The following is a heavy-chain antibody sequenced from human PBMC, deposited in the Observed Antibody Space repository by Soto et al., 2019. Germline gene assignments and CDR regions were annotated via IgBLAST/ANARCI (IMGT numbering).Heavy chain of an antibody. J-gene: IGHJ4*02. CDR2: IYYSGTT. CDR1: GASFGNSGFY. V-gene: IGHV4-39*01. Sequence: QVQLQESGPGLVMPSETLSLTCTVSGASFGNSGFYWGWIRQPPGKGLEWLGSIYYSGTTYYNPSLKSRVTISVDTSKSQFSLKLTSVTAADTAVYYCAIHVLAASGGVGYLDYWGQGTLFTVSS. D-gene: IGHD2-15*01. CDR3: AIHVLAASGGVGYLDY.